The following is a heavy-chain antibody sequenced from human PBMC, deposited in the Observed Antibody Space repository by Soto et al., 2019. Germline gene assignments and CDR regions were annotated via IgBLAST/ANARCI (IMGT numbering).Heavy chain of an antibody. Sequence: QVQPQQWGAGLLKPSETLSLTCAVFGGSVNSGNYYWSWIRQPPGKGLEWIGEMSHSGGTHFNPSPESRVTISVDTSKSQFSLKMSSVTAADTALYYCARVERGTATTVVDAFDIWGPGTMVTVSS. CDR3: ARVERGTATTVVDAFDI. CDR1: GGSVNSGNYY. J-gene: IGHJ3*02. CDR2: MSHSGGT. V-gene: IGHV4-34*01. D-gene: IGHD1-1*01.